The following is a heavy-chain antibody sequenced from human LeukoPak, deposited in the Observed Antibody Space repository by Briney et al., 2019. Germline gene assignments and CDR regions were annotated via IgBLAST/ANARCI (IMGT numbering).Heavy chain of an antibody. CDR1: GFTFSSYW. CDR2: IKQGGSEK. CDR3: ARVKGYSYGLE. Sequence: GGSLRLSCAASGFTFSSYWMSWVRQAPGKGLEWVANIKQGGSEKYYVDSVKGRFTISRDNAKNSLYLQMNSLRAEDTAAYYCARVKGYSYGLEWGQGTLVTVSS. J-gene: IGHJ4*02. V-gene: IGHV3-7*01. D-gene: IGHD5-18*01.